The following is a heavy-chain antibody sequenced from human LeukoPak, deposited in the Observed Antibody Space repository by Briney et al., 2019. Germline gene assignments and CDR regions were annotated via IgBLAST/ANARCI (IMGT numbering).Heavy chain of an antibody. D-gene: IGHD5-18*01. CDR3: ARLVDTGIDY. J-gene: IGHJ4*02. CDR1: GGSIDSTNW. Sequence: PSETLSLTCDVSGGSIDSTNWWNWVRQPPGKGLEWIGEIHHDGRINYNPSLKSRVTISVDTSKNQFSLKLSSVTAADTAVYYCARLVDTGIDYWGQGTLVTVSS. CDR2: IHHDGRI. V-gene: IGHV4/OR15-8*01.